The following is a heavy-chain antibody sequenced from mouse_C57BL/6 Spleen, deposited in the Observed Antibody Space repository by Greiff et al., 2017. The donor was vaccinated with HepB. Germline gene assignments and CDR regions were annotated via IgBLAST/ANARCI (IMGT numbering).Heavy chain of an antibody. CDR2: IWRGGST. Sequence: VQLQQSGPGLVQPSQSLSITCTVSGFSLTSYGVHWVRQSPGKGLEWLGVIWRGGSTDYNAAFMSRLSITKDNSKSQVFFKMNSLQADDTAIYYRAKSFYYYGSSYWYFDVWGTGTTVTVSS. D-gene: IGHD1-1*01. V-gene: IGHV2-5*01. J-gene: IGHJ1*03. CDR1: GFSLTSYG. CDR3: AKSFYYYGSSYWYFDV.